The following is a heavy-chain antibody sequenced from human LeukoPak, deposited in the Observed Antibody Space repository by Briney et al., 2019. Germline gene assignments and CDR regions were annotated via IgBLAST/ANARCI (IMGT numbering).Heavy chain of an antibody. CDR1: GFTFSSYD. Sequence: GGSLRLSCAASGFTFSSYDTHWVRHATGKGLEWVSGIGTAGDTYYPGSVKGRFAISRENAKNSLYLQMNRLRAGDTAVYYCTRGAGSSGWDPFDYWGQGTLGTVSS. V-gene: IGHV3-13*01. D-gene: IGHD6-19*01. J-gene: IGHJ4*02. CDR3: TRGAGSSGWDPFDY. CDR2: IGTAGDT.